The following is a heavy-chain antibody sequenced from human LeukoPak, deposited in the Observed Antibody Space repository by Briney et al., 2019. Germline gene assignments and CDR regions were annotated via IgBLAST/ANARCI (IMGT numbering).Heavy chain of an antibody. CDR3: ARGHWDYYDSRFDP. CDR1: GFTFSSYS. V-gene: IGHV3-21*04. Sequence: GGSLRLSCAASGFTFSSYSMNWVRQAPGKGLEWVSSISSSSSYIYYADSVKGRFTISRDNAKNSLYLQMNSLRAEDTAVYYCARGHWDYYDSRFDPWGQGTLVTVSS. D-gene: IGHD3-22*01. J-gene: IGHJ5*02. CDR2: ISSSSSYI.